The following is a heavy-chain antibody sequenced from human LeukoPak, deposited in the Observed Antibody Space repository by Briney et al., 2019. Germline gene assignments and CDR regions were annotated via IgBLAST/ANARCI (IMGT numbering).Heavy chain of an antibody. CDR3: ARDGIAAAGKAWFDP. CDR2: ISSSSSTI. V-gene: IGHV3-11*04. Sequence: SGGSLRLSCAASGFTFSDYYMSWLRQAPGKGLEWVSYISSSSSTIYYADSVKGRFTISRDNAKNSLYLQMNSLRAEDTAVYYCARDGIAAAGKAWFDPWGQGTLVTVSS. D-gene: IGHD6-13*01. J-gene: IGHJ5*02. CDR1: GFTFSDYY.